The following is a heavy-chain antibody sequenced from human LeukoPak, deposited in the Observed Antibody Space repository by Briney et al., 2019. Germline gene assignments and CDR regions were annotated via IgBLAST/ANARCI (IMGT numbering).Heavy chain of an antibody. D-gene: IGHD6-19*01. J-gene: IGHJ2*01. V-gene: IGHV4-34*01. Sequence: SSETLSLTCAVYGGSFSGYYWSWIRQPPGKGLEWIGEINHSGSTNYNPSLKSRVTISVDTSKNQFSLRLSSVTAADTAVYYCARVLEGSSGQRWYFDLWGRGTLVTVSS. CDR2: INHSGST. CDR1: GGSFSGYY. CDR3: ARVLEGSSGQRWYFDL.